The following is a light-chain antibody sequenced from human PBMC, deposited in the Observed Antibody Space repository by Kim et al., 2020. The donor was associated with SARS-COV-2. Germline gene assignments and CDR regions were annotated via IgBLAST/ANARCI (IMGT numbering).Light chain of an antibody. CDR1: SGQRRYD. V-gene: IGLV4-69*01. Sequence: VQLTRTRASGQRRYDIEWHKKQTEKGTRYWMKVNSDGSHSKGDGIPDRFSGSSSGAERYLIISSRQSEDEADYYCQTWGTGIHWVFGGGTQLTVL. CDR3: QTWGTGIHWV. J-gene: IGLJ3*02. CDR2: VNSDGSH.